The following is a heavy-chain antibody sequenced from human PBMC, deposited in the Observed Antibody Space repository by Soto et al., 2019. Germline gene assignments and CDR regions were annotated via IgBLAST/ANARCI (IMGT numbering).Heavy chain of an antibody. CDR2: IYGSGGST. V-gene: IGHV3-23*01. J-gene: IGHJ4*02. CDR3: ARKDVAFDY. CDR1: GCTFKNYA. D-gene: IGHD5-12*01. Sequence: GGSLRLSCAASGCTFKNYAMTWVRQAPGKGLEWVSLIYGSGGSTDYADSVKGRFTISRDNSKNMLYVQMNSLRDEDTAVYYCARKDVAFDYWCQGILVTRSS.